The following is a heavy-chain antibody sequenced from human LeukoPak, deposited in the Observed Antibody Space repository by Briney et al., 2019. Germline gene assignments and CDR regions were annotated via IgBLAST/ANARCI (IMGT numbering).Heavy chain of an antibody. CDR1: GGSISSGDYY. V-gene: IGHV4-30-4*01. D-gene: IGHD2-2*01. J-gene: IGHJ4*02. CDR3: ASPVVPASSGGFDY. CDR2: IYYSGST. Sequence: PSETLSLTCTVSGGSISSGDYYWSWIRQPPGKGLEWIGYIYYSGSTYYNPSLKSRDTISVDTSKNQFSLKLSSVTAADTAVYYCASPVVPASSGGFDYWGQGTLVTVSS.